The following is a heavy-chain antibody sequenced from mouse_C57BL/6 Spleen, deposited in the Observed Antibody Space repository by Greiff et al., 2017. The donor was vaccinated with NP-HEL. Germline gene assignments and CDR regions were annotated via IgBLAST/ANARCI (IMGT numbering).Heavy chain of an antibody. CDR2: IYPGNSDT. CDR3: TLTTVVARGYFDY. Sequence: VQLKESGTVLARPGASVKMSCKTSGYTFTSYWMHWVNQRPGQGLEWIGAIYPGNSDTSYNQKFKGKAKLTAVTSASTAYMELSSLTNEDSAVYYCTLTTVVARGYFDYWGQGTTLTVSS. V-gene: IGHV1-5*01. CDR1: GYTFTSYW. D-gene: IGHD1-1*01. J-gene: IGHJ2*01.